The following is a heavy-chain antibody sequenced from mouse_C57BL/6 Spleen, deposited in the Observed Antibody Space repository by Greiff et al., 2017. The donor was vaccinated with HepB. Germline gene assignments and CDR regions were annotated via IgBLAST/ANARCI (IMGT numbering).Heavy chain of an antibody. Sequence: DVQLVESEGGLVQPGSSMKLSCTASGFTFSDYYMAWVRQVPEKGLEWVANINYDGSSTYYLDSLKSRFIISRDNAKNILYLQMSSLKSEDTATYYCARVYGNYVGGAMDYWGQGTSVTVSS. D-gene: IGHD2-1*01. CDR3: ARVYGNYVGGAMDY. J-gene: IGHJ4*01. V-gene: IGHV5-16*01. CDR2: INYDGSST. CDR1: GFTFSDYY.